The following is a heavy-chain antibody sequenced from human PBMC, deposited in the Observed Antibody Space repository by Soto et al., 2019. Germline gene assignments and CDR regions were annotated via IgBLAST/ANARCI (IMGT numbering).Heavy chain of an antibody. D-gene: IGHD3-22*01. J-gene: IGHJ6*02. CDR1: GGTFSSYA. V-gene: IGHV1-69*01. CDR2: IIPIFGTA. CDR3: ARAPLNYYDSSGYGRPYYYYGMDV. Sequence: QVQLVQSGAEVKKPGSSVKVSCKASGGTFSSYAISWVRQAPGQGLEWMGGIIPIFGTANYAQKFQGRVTITADDSTSTAYMELSSLRSEDTAVYYCARAPLNYYDSSGYGRPYYYYGMDVWGQGTTVTVSS.